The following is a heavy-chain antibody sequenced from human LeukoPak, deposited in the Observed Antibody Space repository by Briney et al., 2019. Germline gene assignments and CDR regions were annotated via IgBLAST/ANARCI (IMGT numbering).Heavy chain of an antibody. J-gene: IGHJ4*02. CDR1: GYTFSNYD. V-gene: IGHV1-8*01. CDR2: MNPNSGRT. Sequence: GASVKVSCKASGYTFSNYDINWVRQATGQGLEWMGWMNPNSGRTGYAQKFQGRVTMTRNTSISTAYMELNSLRSEDTAVYYCARTHITMVGGQTESDYWGQGTLVIVSS. D-gene: IGHD3-10*01. CDR3: ARTHITMVGGQTESDY.